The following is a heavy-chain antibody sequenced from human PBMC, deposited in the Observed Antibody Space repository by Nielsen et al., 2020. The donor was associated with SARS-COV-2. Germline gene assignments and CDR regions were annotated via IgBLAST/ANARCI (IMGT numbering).Heavy chain of an antibody. Sequence: GESLKISCAASGFTFSDYYMSWIRQAPGKGLEWVSYISSSGSTIYYADSVKGRFTISRDNAKNSLYLQMNSLRAEDTAVYYCARGPPAAPYYYDSSGYYPYWGQGTLVTVSS. CDR2: ISSSGSTI. J-gene: IGHJ4*02. V-gene: IGHV3-11*01. CDR3: ARGPPAAPYYYDSSGYYPY. D-gene: IGHD3-22*01. CDR1: GFTFSDYY.